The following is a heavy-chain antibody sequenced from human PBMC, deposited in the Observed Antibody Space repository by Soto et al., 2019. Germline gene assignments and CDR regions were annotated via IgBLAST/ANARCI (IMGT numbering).Heavy chain of an antibody. V-gene: IGHV3-48*01. CDR1: GFTFSSYS. Sequence: PGGSLRLSCAASGFTFSSYSINWVRQAPGKGLEWISYINSRSSVIRYADSVQGRFIISRDNAKNSLYLQMNSLKAEDTAVYYCAKSPGGYYSFDIWGQGTMVTVSS. CDR3: AKSPGGYYSFDI. J-gene: IGHJ3*02. D-gene: IGHD3-3*01. CDR2: INSRSSVI.